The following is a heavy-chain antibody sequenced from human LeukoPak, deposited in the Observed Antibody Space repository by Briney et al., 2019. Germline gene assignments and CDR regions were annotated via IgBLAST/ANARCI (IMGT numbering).Heavy chain of an antibody. V-gene: IGHV3-30*02. Sequence: PGGSLRLSCAASGFTFSSYGMHWVHQAPGKGLEWVAFIRYDGSNKYYADSVKGRFTISRDNSKNTLYLQMNSLRAEDTAVYYCASPTHLYCSNASCYYYFYMDVWGKGTTVTVSS. D-gene: IGHD2-2*01. CDR2: IRYDGSNK. J-gene: IGHJ6*03. CDR3: ASPTHLYCSNASCYYYFYMDV. CDR1: GFTFSSYG.